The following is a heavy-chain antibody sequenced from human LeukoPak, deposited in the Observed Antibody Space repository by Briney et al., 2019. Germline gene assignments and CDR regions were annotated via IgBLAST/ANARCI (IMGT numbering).Heavy chain of an antibody. CDR1: GLTFSDYW. V-gene: IGHV3-7*01. D-gene: IGHD4-17*01. Sequence: GGALRLSCAASGLTFSDYWMSWVGQAPGKGLEWVANIKEDGSEKYYLDSVKGRFTISRDNAKNPLYLQMNSLRAEDTAVYYCAKDWHTVTSFDYWGQGTLVTVSS. J-gene: IGHJ4*02. CDR2: IKEDGSEK. CDR3: AKDWHTVTSFDY.